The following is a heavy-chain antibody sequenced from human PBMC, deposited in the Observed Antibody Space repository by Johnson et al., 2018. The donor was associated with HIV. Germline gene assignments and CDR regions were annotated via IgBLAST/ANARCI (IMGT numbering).Heavy chain of an antibody. V-gene: IGHV3-13*01. Sequence: VLLVESGGGLVQPGGSLRLSCAASGFTFSSYDMHWVRQATGKGLEWVSAIGTAGDKYYPGSVKGRLTISRENAKNSLYLQMNRLRAGDTAVYYCARVGGYRAFDIWGQGTMVAVSS. CDR2: IGTAGDK. D-gene: IGHD5-18*01. CDR3: ARVGGYRAFDI. J-gene: IGHJ3*02. CDR1: GFTFSSYD.